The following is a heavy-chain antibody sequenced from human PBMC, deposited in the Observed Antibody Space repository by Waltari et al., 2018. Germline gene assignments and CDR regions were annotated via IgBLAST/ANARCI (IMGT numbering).Heavy chain of an antibody. CDR3: ARDSKTMFHYYYYYMDV. CDR1: GGTFSSYA. D-gene: IGHD3-10*02. J-gene: IGHJ6*03. V-gene: IGHV1-69*04. Sequence: QVQLVQSGAEVKKPGSSVKVSCKASGGTFSSYAISWVRQAPGQGLDWMGGTIPILGLANYAQKCQGRVTITAEESTSTAYMELSSLRSEDTSVYYCARDSKTMFHYYYYYMDVWGKGTTVTVSS. CDR2: TIPILGLA.